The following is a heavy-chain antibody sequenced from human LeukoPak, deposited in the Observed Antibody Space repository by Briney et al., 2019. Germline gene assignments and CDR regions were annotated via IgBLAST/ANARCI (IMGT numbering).Heavy chain of an antibody. Sequence: GASVKVSCKASGYTFSNYGITWVRQAPGQGLEWLGWISDYNGNTDYAQQLQGRVTLTTDTSTSTAYMELRSLRSDDTAMYYCASYYYGSGSYYNAGGFDIWGQGTMVTVSS. CDR2: ISDYNGNT. D-gene: IGHD3-10*01. V-gene: IGHV1-18*01. J-gene: IGHJ3*02. CDR3: ASYYYGSGSYYNAGGFDI. CDR1: GYTFSNYG.